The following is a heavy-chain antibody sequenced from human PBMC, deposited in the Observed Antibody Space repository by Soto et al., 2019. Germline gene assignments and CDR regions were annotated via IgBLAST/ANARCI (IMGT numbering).Heavy chain of an antibody. CDR2: ISYDGSNK. CDR1: GFTFSSSA. V-gene: IGHV3-30-3*01. J-gene: IGHJ5*02. D-gene: IGHD3-16*02. Sequence: QVQLVESGGGVVQPGRSLRLSCAASGFTFSSSAMHWVRQAPGKGLEWVAGISYDGSNKYYADSVKGRFTISRDNSKNTLYLQMNSLRAEDMAVYYWAREGSTFGGVIDGNWFDPWGQGTLVTVSS. CDR3: AREGSTFGGVIDGNWFDP.